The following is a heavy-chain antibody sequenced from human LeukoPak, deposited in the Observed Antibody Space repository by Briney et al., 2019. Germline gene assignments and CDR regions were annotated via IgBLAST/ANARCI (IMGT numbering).Heavy chain of an antibody. CDR3: AHSPTNIHYYISSGYYSVDAFDI. D-gene: IGHD3-22*01. CDR2: IYWNDDK. CDR1: GFSLSTRGVG. Sequence: SGPRLVNPTQTLTLTCTFSGFSLSTRGVGVRCIRQPPGKALEWPALIYWNDDKRYSPSLKSRLTITKDTSKNQVVLTMTNMDPVDTATYYCAHSPTNIHYYISSGYYSVDAFDIWGQGKMVTVSS. V-gene: IGHV2-5*01. J-gene: IGHJ3*02.